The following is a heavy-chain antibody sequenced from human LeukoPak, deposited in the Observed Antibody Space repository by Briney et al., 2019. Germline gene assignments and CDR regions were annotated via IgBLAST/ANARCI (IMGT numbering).Heavy chain of an antibody. CDR3: ARRMQPYYFDY. V-gene: IGHV4-34*01. CDR1: GGSFSGYY. D-gene: IGHD1-14*01. J-gene: IGHJ4*02. CDR2: INHSGST. Sequence: NPSETLSLTCAVYGGSFSGYYWSWIRQPPGKGLEWIGEINHSGSTYYNPSLKSRVTIYVDASKNQFSLKLISVTAADTAVYYCARRMQPYYFDYWGQGALVTVSS.